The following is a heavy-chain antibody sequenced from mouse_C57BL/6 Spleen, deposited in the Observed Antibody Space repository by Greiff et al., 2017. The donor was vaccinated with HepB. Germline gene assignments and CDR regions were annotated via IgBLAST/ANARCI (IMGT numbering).Heavy chain of an antibody. V-gene: IGHV1-81*01. CDR3: ARGDYDYAYFDY. CDR2: IYPRSGNT. D-gene: IGHD2-4*01. CDR1: GYTFTSYG. J-gene: IGHJ2*01. Sequence: VQLQQSGAELARPGASVKLSCKASGYTFTSYGISWVKQRTVQGLEWIGEIYPRSGNTYYNEKFKGKATLTADKSSSTAYMELRSLTSEDSAVYFCARGDYDYAYFDYWGQGTTLTVSS.